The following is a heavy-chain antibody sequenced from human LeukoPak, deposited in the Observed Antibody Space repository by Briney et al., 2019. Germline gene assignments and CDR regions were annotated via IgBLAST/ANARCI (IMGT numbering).Heavy chain of an antibody. CDR1: GFTFSNYN. Sequence: GGSLRLSCAASGFTFSNYNMNWVRQAPGKGLEWVSSISSSSSYIYYADSVKGRFTISRDNAKNSLSLQMNILRAEDTAVYYCARMAGYCSGGSYCSFAFDIWGQGTMVTVSS. CDR2: ISSSSSYI. CDR3: ARMAGYCSGGSYCSFAFDI. J-gene: IGHJ3*02. V-gene: IGHV3-21*01. D-gene: IGHD2-15*01.